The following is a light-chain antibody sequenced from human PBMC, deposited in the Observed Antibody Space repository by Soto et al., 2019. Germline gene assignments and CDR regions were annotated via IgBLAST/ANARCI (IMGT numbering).Light chain of an antibody. CDR1: TSDIGGYNY. CDR3: SSHGGNSPYV. Sequence: QSALTEPPSASGSPGQSVAISCTGTTSDIGGYNYVSWYQQHPGKAPKLMIYEVNKRPSGVPDRFSGSKSGNTASLTVSGLQAEYEADDYCSSHGGNSPYVFGTGTKLTVL. J-gene: IGLJ1*01. V-gene: IGLV2-8*01. CDR2: EVN.